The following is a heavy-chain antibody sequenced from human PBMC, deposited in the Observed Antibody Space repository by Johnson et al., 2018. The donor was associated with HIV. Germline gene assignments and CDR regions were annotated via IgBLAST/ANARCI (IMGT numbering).Heavy chain of an antibody. CDR3: ARDNGEDAFDI. J-gene: IGHJ3*02. D-gene: IGHD4-17*01. CDR1: GFTFSSYD. V-gene: IGHV3-13*01. Sequence: VQLVESGGGLVQPGGSLRLSCAASGFTFSSYDMPWVRQATGKGLEWVSAIGTAGDTYYPGSVKGRFTISRENAKNSLYLKMNSLRAGDTAVYYCARDNGEDAFDIWGQGTMVTVSS. CDR2: IGTAGDT.